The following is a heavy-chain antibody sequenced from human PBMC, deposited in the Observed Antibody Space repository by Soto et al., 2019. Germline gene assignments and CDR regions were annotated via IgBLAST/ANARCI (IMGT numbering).Heavy chain of an antibody. CDR1: GGTFSSYA. V-gene: IGHV1-69*01. J-gene: IGHJ4*02. Sequence: QVQLVQSGAEVKKPGSSVKVSCKASGGTFSSYAISWVRQAPGRGLEWMGGIIPIFGTANYAQKFQGRVTITADESTSTAYMELSSLRSEDTAVYYCARCGQWLVPENYYFDYWGQGTLVTVSS. D-gene: IGHD6-19*01. CDR2: IIPIFGTA. CDR3: ARCGQWLVPENYYFDY.